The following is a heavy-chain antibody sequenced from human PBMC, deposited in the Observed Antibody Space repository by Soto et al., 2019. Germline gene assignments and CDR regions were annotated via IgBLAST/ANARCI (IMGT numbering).Heavy chain of an antibody. D-gene: IGHD1-1*01. V-gene: IGHV3-7*01. J-gene: IGHJ5*01. CDR3: ATLLASVTTFDS. Sequence: GSLRLSCATSGFIFSSRWMSWVRQAPGKGLEWVASIIQDASVKHYVDSVEGRFTISRDNAKDSLYLQLTGLSADDTAIYYCATLLASVTTFDSWGQGT. CDR1: GFIFSSRW. CDR2: IIQDASVK.